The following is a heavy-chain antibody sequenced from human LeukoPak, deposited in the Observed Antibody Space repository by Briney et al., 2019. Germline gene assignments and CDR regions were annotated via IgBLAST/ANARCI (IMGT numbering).Heavy chain of an antibody. Sequence: SVKVSCKAPGGTFSSYAISWVRQAPGQGLEWMGGIIPIFGTANYAQKFQGRVTITADKSTSTAYMELSSLRSEDTAVYYCARVAAADPYNWFDPWGQGTLVTVSS. CDR2: IIPIFGTA. J-gene: IGHJ5*02. D-gene: IGHD6-13*01. V-gene: IGHV1-69*06. CDR3: ARVAAADPYNWFDP. CDR1: GGTFSSYA.